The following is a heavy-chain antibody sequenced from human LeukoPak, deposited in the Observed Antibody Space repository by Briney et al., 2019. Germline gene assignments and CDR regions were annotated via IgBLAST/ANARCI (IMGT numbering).Heavy chain of an antibody. D-gene: IGHD6-13*01. V-gene: IGHV1-69*06. J-gene: IGHJ6*04. CDR1: GGTFSSYA. Sequence: GASVKVSCKASGGTFSSYAISWVRQAPGQGLEWMGGIIPIFGTASYAQKFQGRVTITADKSTSTAYMELSSLRSEDTAVYYCARRSGTGISNYYYYGMDVWGKGTTVTVSS. CDR3: ARRSGTGISNYYYYGMDV. CDR2: IIPIFGTA.